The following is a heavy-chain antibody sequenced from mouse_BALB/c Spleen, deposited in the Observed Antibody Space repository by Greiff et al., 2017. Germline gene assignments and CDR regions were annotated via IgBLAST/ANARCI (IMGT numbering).Heavy chain of an antibody. CDR1: GYTFTSYY. CDR2: IYPGDGST. D-gene: IGHD1-2*01. J-gene: IGHJ2*01. Sequence: QVQLKESGPELVKPGASVKMSCKASGYTFTSYYIHWVKQRPGQGLEWIGWIYPGDGSTKYNEKFKGKTTLTADKSSSTAYMLLSSLTSEDSAIYFCASTAYFDYWGQGTTLTVSS. CDR3: ASTAYFDY. V-gene: IGHV1S56*01.